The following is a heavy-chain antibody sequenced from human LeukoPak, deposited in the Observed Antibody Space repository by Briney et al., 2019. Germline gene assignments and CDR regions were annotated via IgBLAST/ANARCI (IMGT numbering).Heavy chain of an antibody. J-gene: IGHJ6*02. CDR1: GGSISSSSYY. Sequence: SETLSLTCTVSGGSISSSSYYWGWIRQPPGKGLEWIGSIYYSGSTYYNPSLKSRVTISVDTSKNQFSLKLSSVTAADTAVYYCAGGSRGYSYGFLPRYYYGMDVWGQGTTVTVSS. CDR3: AGGSRGYSYGFLPRYYYGMDV. CDR2: IYYSGST. D-gene: IGHD5-18*01. V-gene: IGHV4-39*01.